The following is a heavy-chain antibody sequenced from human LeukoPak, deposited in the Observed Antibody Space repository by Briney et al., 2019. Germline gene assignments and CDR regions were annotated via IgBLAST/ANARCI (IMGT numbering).Heavy chain of an antibody. Sequence: GGSLRLSCAASDFSFSTNWMSWVRQAPGKGLEWVANIKQDGSEVYYVDSVKGRFTISRDNAKNSLYLQMNILRAEDTAIYYCARDASSGTYFSYAFDVWGLGTMVTVSS. J-gene: IGHJ3*01. D-gene: IGHD1-26*01. CDR2: IKQDGSEV. CDR3: ARDASSGTYFSYAFDV. CDR1: DFSFSTNW. V-gene: IGHV3-7*01.